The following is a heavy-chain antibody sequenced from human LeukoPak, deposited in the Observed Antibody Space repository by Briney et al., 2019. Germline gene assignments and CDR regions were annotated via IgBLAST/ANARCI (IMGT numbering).Heavy chain of an antibody. J-gene: IGHJ3*02. Sequence: GGSLRLSCAASGFTFSSYWMSWVRQAPGKGLEWVANIKHDGGEKYYVDSVKGRFTISRDNAKNSLYLQMNSLRAEDTAVYYCAKCRTGYDAVDIWGQGTMVTVSS. CDR2: IKHDGGEK. V-gene: IGHV3-7*01. CDR1: GFTFSSYW. CDR3: AKCRTGYDAVDI. D-gene: IGHD2-15*01.